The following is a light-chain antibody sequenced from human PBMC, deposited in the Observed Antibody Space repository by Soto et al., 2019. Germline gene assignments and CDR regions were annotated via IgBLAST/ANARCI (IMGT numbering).Light chain of an antibody. CDR2: EVT. J-gene: IGLJ2*01. CDR1: SRDIGSYNI. Sequence: QSALTQPASVSGSPGQSISISCTGTSRDIGSYNIVSWYQQHPGRVPKLMIYEVTKRPSGVSNRFSGSKSGNTASLTISGLRAEDEADCSSHAATSALSFGGGTKLTVL. CDR3: SSHAATSALS. V-gene: IGLV2-23*02.